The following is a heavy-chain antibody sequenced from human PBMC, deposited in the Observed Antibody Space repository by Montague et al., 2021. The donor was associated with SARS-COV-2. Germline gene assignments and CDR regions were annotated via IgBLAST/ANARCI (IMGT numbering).Heavy chain of an antibody. CDR1: GFTFSSYS. Sequence: SLRLSCSASGFTFSSYSMHWVRQAPGKGLEWVSSISSSSSYIYYXDSVKGRFTISRDNAKNSLYLQMNSLRAEDTAVYFCARERTVVMITGYYYYGVDVWGQGTTVTVSS. D-gene: IGHD3-10*01. CDR3: ARERTVVMITGYYYYGVDV. V-gene: IGHV3-21*01. CDR2: ISSSSSYI. J-gene: IGHJ6*02.